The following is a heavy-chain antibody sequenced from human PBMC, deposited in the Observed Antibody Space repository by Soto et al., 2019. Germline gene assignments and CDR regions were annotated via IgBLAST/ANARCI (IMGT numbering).Heavy chain of an antibody. V-gene: IGHV4-30-4*01. CDR3: ARDHYYDSSGYYHDAFDI. CDR2: IYYSGST. Sequence: LSLTCTVSGGSISSGDYYWSWIRQPPGRGLEWIGYIYYSGSTYYNPSLKSRVTISVDTSKNQFSLKLSSVTAADTAVYYCARDHYYDSSGYYHDAFDIWGQGTMVTVSS. CDR1: GGSISSGDYY. D-gene: IGHD3-22*01. J-gene: IGHJ3*02.